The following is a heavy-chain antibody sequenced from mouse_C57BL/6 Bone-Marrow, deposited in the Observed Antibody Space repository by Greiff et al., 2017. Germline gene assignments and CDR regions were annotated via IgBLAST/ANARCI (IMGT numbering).Heavy chain of an antibody. CDR3: ARPYYSNYWYFDV. Sequence: QVQLQQPGAELVKPGASVKMSCKASGYTFTSYWITWVKQRPGQGLEWIGDIYPGSGSTKYNGKFKSKATLTVETSSSTAYMQLSSLTSEDSAVYYCARPYYSNYWYFDVWGTGTTVTVSS. CDR2: IYPGSGST. D-gene: IGHD2-5*01. J-gene: IGHJ1*03. CDR1: GYTFTSYW. V-gene: IGHV1-55*01.